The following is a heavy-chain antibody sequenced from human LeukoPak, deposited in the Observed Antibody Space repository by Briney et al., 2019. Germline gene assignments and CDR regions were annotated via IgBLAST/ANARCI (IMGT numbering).Heavy chain of an antibody. V-gene: IGHV1-2*02. CDR3: ARRGRYCSSTSCFGTGRLDP. CDR2: INPNSGGT. Sequence: ASVKVSCKASGYTFTGYYMHWVRQAPGQGLGWMGWINPNSGGTNYAQKFQGGVTMTRDTSISTAYMELSRLRSDDTAVYYCARRGRYCSSTSCFGTGRLDPWGQGTLVTVSS. CDR1: GYTFTGYY. J-gene: IGHJ5*02. D-gene: IGHD2-2*01.